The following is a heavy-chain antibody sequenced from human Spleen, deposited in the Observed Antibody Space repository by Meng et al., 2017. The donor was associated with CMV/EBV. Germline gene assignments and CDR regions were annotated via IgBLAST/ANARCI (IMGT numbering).Heavy chain of an antibody. CDR3: ATTYYYDTTGYSDDGFDV. CDR1: GYTFSGYY. J-gene: IGHJ3*01. D-gene: IGHD3-22*01. Sequence: ASVKVSCKASGYTFSGYYMHWVRQAPGQGLEWMGWINSNSGGTNYAQMFQGRVTMTRDTSISTAYMELSRLRSDDTAVYYCATTYYYDTTGYSDDGFDVWGQGTMVTVSS. V-gene: IGHV1-2*02. CDR2: INSNSGGT.